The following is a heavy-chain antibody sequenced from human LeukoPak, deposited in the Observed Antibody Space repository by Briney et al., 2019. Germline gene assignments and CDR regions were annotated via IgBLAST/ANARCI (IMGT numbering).Heavy chain of an antibody. CDR2: IRSKANSYAT. D-gene: IGHD6-13*01. CDR1: GFTLSGSA. CDR3: ARDSIAAAEGAYYYYYMDV. V-gene: IGHV3-73*01. J-gene: IGHJ6*03. Sequence: GGSLRLSCAASGFTLSGSAMHWVRQASGKGLEWVGRIRSKANSYATAYAASVKGRFTISRDNAKNTLYLQMNSLRAEDTAVYYCARDSIAAAEGAYYYYYMDVWGKGTTVTVSS.